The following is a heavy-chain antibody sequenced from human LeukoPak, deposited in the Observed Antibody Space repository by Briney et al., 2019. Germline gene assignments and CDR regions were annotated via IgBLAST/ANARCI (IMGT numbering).Heavy chain of an antibody. J-gene: IGHJ4*02. CDR3: AKHLGYSSGWYIGTNTDFDY. D-gene: IGHD6-19*01. CDR1: GFTFSSYA. Sequence: PGGSLRLSCAASGFTFSSYAMSWVRQAPGKGLEWVSGISGGGGSTYYADSVKGRFTISRDNSKNTLYLQMNSLRAEDTAVYYCAKHLGYSSGWYIGTNTDFDYWGQGTLVTVSS. V-gene: IGHV3-23*01. CDR2: ISGGGGST.